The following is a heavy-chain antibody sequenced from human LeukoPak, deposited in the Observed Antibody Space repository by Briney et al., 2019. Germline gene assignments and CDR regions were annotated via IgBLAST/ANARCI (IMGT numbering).Heavy chain of an antibody. D-gene: IGHD3-16*01. V-gene: IGHV3-21*01. CDR1: GFTFSSYS. CDR2: ISSSSSYI. J-gene: IGHJ4*02. Sequence: PGGSLRLSCAASGFTFSSYSMNWVRQAPGKGLEWVSSISSSSSYITYADSVKGRFTISRDNAKNSLYLQVASLRGDDTATYYCAREGNDYYYDQWGQGTLVTVSP. CDR3: AREGNDYYYDQ.